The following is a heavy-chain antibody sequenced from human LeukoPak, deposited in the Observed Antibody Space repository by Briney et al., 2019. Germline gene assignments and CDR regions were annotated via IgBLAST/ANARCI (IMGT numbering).Heavy chain of an antibody. CDR3: AAVEYTSVDY. V-gene: IGHV3-48*03. Sequence: GGSLRLSCAASGFTFSNYEMNWVRQAPGKGLEWISYIDSSGKTIYYADSVNGRFTIPRDNAKNSVYLQMNSLRAEDTAVYYCAAVEYTSVDYWGQGTLVTVSS. J-gene: IGHJ4*02. CDR1: GFTFSNYE. CDR2: IDSSGKTI. D-gene: IGHD6-6*01.